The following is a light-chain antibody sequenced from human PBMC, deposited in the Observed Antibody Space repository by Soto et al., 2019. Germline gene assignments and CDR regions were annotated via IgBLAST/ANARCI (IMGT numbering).Light chain of an antibody. CDR3: QSYDSSVV. CDR1: SSNIGAGYD. Sequence: QSVLTQPPSVSGAPGQRVTISCTGSSSNIGAGYDVHWYQQLPGTAPKLLIHGNSNRPSGVPDRFSGSKSGTSASLAINGLQAEDEADYYCQSYDSSVVFGGGTKLTVL. CDR2: GNS. J-gene: IGLJ2*01. V-gene: IGLV1-40*01.